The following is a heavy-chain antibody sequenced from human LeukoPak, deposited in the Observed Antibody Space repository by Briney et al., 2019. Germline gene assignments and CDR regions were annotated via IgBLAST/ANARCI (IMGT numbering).Heavy chain of an antibody. CDR1: GFSFDDYA. J-gene: IGHJ4*02. D-gene: IGHD6-13*01. CDR3: AKDTGITPSGISGFFDF. V-gene: IGHV3-43*02. Sequence: GGSLRLSCAASGFSFDDYAMHWVRQAPGKGLEWGSVISGDGDSTYYADSVKGRFTISRDNSKDSLYLQMNSLRTEDTALYYCAKDTGITPSGISGFFDFWGQGTLVTVSS. CDR2: ISGDGDST.